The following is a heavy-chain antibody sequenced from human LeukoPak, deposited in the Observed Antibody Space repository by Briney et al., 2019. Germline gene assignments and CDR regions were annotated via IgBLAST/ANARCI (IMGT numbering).Heavy chain of an antibody. CDR2: IIPIFGTA. D-gene: IGHD2-2*01. V-gene: IGHV1-69*13. CDR1: GGTFSSYA. Sequence: SVKVSCKASGGTFSSYAISWVRQAPGQGLEWMGGIIPIFGTANYAQKFQGRVTITADEPTSTAYMELSSLRSEDTAVYYCARDRCSSTSCSLHDAFDIWGQGTMVTVSS. J-gene: IGHJ3*02. CDR3: ARDRCSSTSCSLHDAFDI.